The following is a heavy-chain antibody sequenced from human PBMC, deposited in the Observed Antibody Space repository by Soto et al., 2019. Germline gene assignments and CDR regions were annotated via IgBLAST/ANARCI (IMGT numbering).Heavy chain of an antibody. CDR3: ARGSQNFWMREDAFDI. CDR2: IHSSSRYI. V-gene: IGHV3-21*01. J-gene: IGHJ3*02. CDR1: GFSFSTYS. Sequence: GGSLRLSCAASGFSFSTYSMNWVRQAPGKGLEWVSSIHSSSRYIYYADSVKGRFTISGDNAKNSLFLQMSSLRAEDTAVYYCARGSQNFWMREDAFDIWGEGTMVTVSS. D-gene: IGHD3-3*01.